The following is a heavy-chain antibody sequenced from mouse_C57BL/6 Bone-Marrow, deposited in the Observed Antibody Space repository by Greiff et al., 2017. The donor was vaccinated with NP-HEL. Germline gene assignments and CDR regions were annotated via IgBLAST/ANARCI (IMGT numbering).Heavy chain of an antibody. CDR2: ISDGGSYT. CDR3: ARDRRHYYGSFYYAMDY. Sequence: EVHLVESGGGLVKPGGSLKLSCAASGFTFSSYAMSWVRQTPEKRLEWVATISDGGSYTYYPDNVKGRFTISRDNAKNNLYLQMSHLKSEDTAMYYCARDRRHYYGSFYYAMDYWGQGTSVTVSA. D-gene: IGHD1-1*01. V-gene: IGHV5-4*01. CDR1: GFTFSSYA. J-gene: IGHJ4*01.